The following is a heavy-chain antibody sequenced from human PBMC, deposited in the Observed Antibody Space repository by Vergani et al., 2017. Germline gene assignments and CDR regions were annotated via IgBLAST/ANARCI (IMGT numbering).Heavy chain of an antibody. V-gene: IGHV4-61*01. D-gene: IGHD2-21*01. CDR1: GESIRSGSHY. CDR2: MDDSGDT. Sequence: QVKLQESGPGLLKPSQTLSLTCTASGESIRSGSHYWTWIRQPPGKGLEWIGYMDDSGDTKYNPSLKSRVTMSLDTSNNQFSLNLYSVTAADTAVYYCARGALWWLQQIDSWGQGTLVTVSS. J-gene: IGHJ4*02. CDR3: ARGALWWLQQIDS.